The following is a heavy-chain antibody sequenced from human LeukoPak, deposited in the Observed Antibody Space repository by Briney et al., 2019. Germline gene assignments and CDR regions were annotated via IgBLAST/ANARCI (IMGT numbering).Heavy chain of an antibody. V-gene: IGHV3-30*03. Sequence: GRSLRLSCAASGFTFSSYGMHWVRQAPGKGLEWVAVISYDGSNKYYADSVKGRFTISRDNSKNTLYLQTNSLRAEDTAVYYCARGNDYGDYWGQGTLVTVS. CDR1: GFTFSSYG. CDR2: ISYDGSNK. CDR3: ARGNDYGDY. J-gene: IGHJ4*02.